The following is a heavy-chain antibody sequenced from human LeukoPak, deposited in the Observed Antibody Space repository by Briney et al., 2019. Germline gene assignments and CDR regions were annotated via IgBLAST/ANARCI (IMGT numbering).Heavy chain of an antibody. J-gene: IGHJ4*02. D-gene: IGHD3-10*01. CDR1: GFNFDEYA. CDR2: IYRDSSVK. Sequence: GGSLRLSCVASGFNFDEYAMNWVRQAPGKGLEWISCIYRDSSVKHYADSVRGRFTVSRDDAKNSVYLQMNSLRAEDTAVYFCARYGSGSNYRDPFDSWGQGTLVTVSS. V-gene: IGHV3-48*01. CDR3: ARYGSGSNYRDPFDS.